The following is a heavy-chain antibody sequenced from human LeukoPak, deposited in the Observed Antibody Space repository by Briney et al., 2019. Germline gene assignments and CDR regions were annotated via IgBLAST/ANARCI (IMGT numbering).Heavy chain of an antibody. J-gene: IGHJ6*03. D-gene: IGHD3-3*01. CDR3: ARGAHDFWSGYYSWGYYYYYYMDV. CDR1: GGSISSHY. Sequence: KPSEPLSLTCTVSGGSISSHYWSWIRQPPGKGLEWIGYIYYSGSTNYNPSLKSRVTISVDTSKNQFSLKLSSVTAADTAVYYCARGAHDFWSGYYSWGYYYYYYMDVWGKGTTVTVSS. CDR2: IYYSGST. V-gene: IGHV4-59*11.